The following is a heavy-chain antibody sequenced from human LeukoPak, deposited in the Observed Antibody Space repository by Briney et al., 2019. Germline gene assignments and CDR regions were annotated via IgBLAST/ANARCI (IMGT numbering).Heavy chain of an antibody. CDR3: AELGITMIGGV. V-gene: IGHV3-48*03. CDR2: ISSSGSTI. J-gene: IGHJ6*04. Sequence: GGSLRLSCAAYGFTFSSYEMNWVRQAPGKGLEWVSYISSSGSTIYYADSVKGRFTISRDNAKNSLYLQMNSLRAEDTAVYYCAELGITMIGGVWGKGTTVTVSS. D-gene: IGHD3-10*02. CDR1: GFTFSSYE.